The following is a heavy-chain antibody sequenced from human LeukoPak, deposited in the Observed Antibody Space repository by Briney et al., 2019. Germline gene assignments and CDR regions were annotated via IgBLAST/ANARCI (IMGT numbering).Heavy chain of an antibody. J-gene: IGHJ4*02. CDR1: GFTFDDYG. CDR3: ARGVYYGSGSPRLDY. D-gene: IGHD3-10*01. V-gene: IGHV3-20*04. CDR2: INWNGGST. Sequence: GGSLRLSCAASGFTFDDYGMSWVRQAPGKGLEWVSGINWNGGSTGYADSVKGRFTISRDNAKNSLYLQMNSLRVEDTGVYYCARGVYYGSGSPRLDYWGQGTLVTVSS.